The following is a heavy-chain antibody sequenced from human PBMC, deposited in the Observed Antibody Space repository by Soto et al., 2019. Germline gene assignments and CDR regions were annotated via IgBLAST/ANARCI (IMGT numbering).Heavy chain of an antibody. V-gene: IGHV3-33*01. Sequence: QVQLVESGGGVVQPGRSLRLSCVASGFTFSTYGMHWVRQAPGKGLEWVAVIWYDGSNEYYADSVKGRFTISRDNSKNTLYMQMNSLRAEDTAVYYCARVDFGDYGSCNYWGQGTLVTVSS. CDR3: ARVDFGDYGSCNY. D-gene: IGHD4-17*01. CDR2: IWYDGSNE. J-gene: IGHJ4*02. CDR1: GFTFSTYG.